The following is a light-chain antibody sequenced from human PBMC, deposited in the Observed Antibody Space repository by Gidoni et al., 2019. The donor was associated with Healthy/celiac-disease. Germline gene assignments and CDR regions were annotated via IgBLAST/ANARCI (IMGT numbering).Light chain of an antibody. CDR1: QSISSW. Sequence: DIQMTQSPSTLSASVGDRVTITCRASQSISSWLAWYQQKPGKAPKLLIYKASSLESGVPSRFSGTLTISSLQPDDFATYYCQQYNSYPHTFGQGTKLEIK. J-gene: IGKJ2*01. V-gene: IGKV1-5*03. CDR3: QQYNSYPHT. CDR2: KAS.